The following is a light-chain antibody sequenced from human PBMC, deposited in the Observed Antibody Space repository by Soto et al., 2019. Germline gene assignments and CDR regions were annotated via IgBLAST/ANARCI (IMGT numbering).Light chain of an antibody. CDR2: GAS. J-gene: IGKJ1*01. V-gene: IGKV3-20*01. Sequence: IVLTQSPGTLSLSPGERATLSCRASQSLRNTYLSWYQQKPGQAPRLLIYGASSRATGIPDRFSGSGSGTDFTLTISRLEPEDFAVYYCQQYGNSPWTFGQGTKVEI. CDR1: QSLRNTY. CDR3: QQYGNSPWT.